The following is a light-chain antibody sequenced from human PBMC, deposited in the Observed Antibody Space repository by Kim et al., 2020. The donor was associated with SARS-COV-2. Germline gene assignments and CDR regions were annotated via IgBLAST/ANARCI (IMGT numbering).Light chain of an antibody. J-gene: IGLJ3*02. CDR1: SGGIASNY. Sequence: GKTVTISCTRSSGGIASNYVQWYQQRPGSAPTTVIYEDNRRPSGVPDRFSGAIDSAANSASLTIAGLKTEDEADYYCQSYDSNNWVFGGGTQLTVL. V-gene: IGLV6-57*03. CDR2: EDN. CDR3: QSYDSNNWV.